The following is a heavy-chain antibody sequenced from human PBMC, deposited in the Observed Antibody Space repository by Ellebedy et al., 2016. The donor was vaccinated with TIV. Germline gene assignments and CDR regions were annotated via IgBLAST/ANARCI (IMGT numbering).Heavy chain of an antibody. V-gene: IGHV3-30*07. CDR3: ARDLGPYCSNGVCSPDY. D-gene: IGHD2-8*01. J-gene: IGHJ4*02. Sequence: YAESVKGRFTISRDNSENTLYLQMNSLRAEDTAVYYCARDLGPYCSNGVCSPDYWGQGTLVTVSS.